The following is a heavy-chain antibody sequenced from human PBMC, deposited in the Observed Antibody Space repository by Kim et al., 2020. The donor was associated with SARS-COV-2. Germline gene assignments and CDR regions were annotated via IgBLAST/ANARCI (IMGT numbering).Heavy chain of an antibody. Sequence: SETLSLTCTVSGGSISSSSYYWGWIRQPPGKGLEWIGSIYYSGSTYYNPSLKSRVTISVDTSKNQFSLKLSSVTAADTAVYYCARQFAGNYYYGMDVWGQGTTVTVSS. CDR3: ARQFAGNYYYGMDV. CDR2: IYYSGST. CDR1: GGSISSSSYY. D-gene: IGHD3-16*01. V-gene: IGHV4-39*01. J-gene: IGHJ6*02.